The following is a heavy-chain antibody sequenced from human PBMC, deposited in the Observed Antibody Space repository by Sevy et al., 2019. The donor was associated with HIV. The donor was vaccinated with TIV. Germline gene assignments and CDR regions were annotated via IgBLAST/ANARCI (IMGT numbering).Heavy chain of an antibody. CDR2: IYYSGST. CDR3: ARFRTPSQYYGMDV. J-gene: IGHJ6*02. CDR1: GGSISSGGYY. V-gene: IGHV4-31*03. Sequence: SETLSLTCTVSGGSISSGGYYWSWIRQHPGKGLEWIGYIYYSGSTYYNPSLKSRVTISVDTSKNQFSLKLSSVTAADTVVYYCARFRTPSQYYGMDVWGQGTTVTVSS.